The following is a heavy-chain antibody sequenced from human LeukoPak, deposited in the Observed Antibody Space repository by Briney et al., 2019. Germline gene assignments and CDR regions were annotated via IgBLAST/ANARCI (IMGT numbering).Heavy chain of an antibody. V-gene: IGHV4-4*07. Sequence: SEPLSLTCTVSGGSVRDNYWSWIRQPPGKGLEWIGRVYTGGIPNYISSLKSRVALSLYTSKNQFSMNLPSVSAADTAVYFCARGSSFSGFDYWRQGALVTVSS. CDR3: ARGSSFSGFDY. J-gene: IGHJ4*02. CDR2: VYTGGIP. CDR1: GGSVRDNY. D-gene: IGHD1-26*01.